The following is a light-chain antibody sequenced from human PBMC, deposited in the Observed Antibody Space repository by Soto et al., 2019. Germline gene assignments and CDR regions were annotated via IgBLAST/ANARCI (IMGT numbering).Light chain of an antibody. CDR3: SSYTTSNTRQIV. V-gene: IGLV2-14*03. CDR1: SSDVGGYNY. J-gene: IGLJ1*01. Sequence: QSVLTQPASVSGSPGQSITISCTRTSSDVGGYNYVSWYQHHPGKAPKLMIYDVSNRPSGVSNRFSGSKSGNTASLTISGLQPEDEADYYCSSYTTSNTRQIVLGTGTRSPS. CDR2: DVS.